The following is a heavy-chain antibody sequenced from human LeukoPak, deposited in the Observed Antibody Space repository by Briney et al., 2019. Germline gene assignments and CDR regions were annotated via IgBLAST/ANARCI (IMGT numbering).Heavy chain of an antibody. V-gene: IGHV3-53*01. CDR2: IYSGGST. Sequence: GGSLRLSCAASGFTVSSKYMSWVRQAPGKGLEWVSVIYSGGSTYYADSVKGRFTISRDNSKNTLYLQMNSLRAEDTAVYYCAKYVLWFGERFWYFDLWGRGTLVTVSS. CDR1: GFTVSSKY. D-gene: IGHD3-10*01. J-gene: IGHJ2*01. CDR3: AKYVLWFGERFWYFDL.